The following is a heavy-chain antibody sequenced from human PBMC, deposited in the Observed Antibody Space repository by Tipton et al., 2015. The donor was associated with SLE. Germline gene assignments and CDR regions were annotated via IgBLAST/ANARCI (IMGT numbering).Heavy chain of an antibody. CDR1: GDSISSSTYF. CDR2: VYDNGGT. V-gene: IGHV4-39*07. Sequence: TLSLTCTVSGDSISSSTYFWGWIRQSPGRGLEWIGSVYDNGGTYYNPSLKSRVTIALDTSKNQLSLKLNSVTAADTATYYCARDDRWNAPGWWFDPWGQGTLVTVSS. D-gene: IGHD1-1*01. CDR3: ARDDRWNAPGWWFDP. J-gene: IGHJ5*02.